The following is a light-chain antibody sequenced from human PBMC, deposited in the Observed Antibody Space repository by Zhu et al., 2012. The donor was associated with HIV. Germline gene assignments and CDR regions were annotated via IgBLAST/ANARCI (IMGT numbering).Light chain of an antibody. CDR3: QQYKTSWT. CDR1: QSVDIW. Sequence: DIQVTQSPSVMSASVGDIITITCRASQSVDIWLAWYQQKPGQAPKILIFEASRLERGVPSRFSGSGYGTEFTLTIRSLQPDDLAIYYCQQYKTSWTFGPGTKVEIK. CDR2: EAS. J-gene: IGKJ1*01. V-gene: IGKV1-5*03.